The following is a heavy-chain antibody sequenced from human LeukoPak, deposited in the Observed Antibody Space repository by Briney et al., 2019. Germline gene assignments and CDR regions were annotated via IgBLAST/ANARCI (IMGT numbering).Heavy chain of an antibody. Sequence: PGGSLRLSCAVSGLIFRNAWMSWVRQAPGRGLEWVGRIKSKSDGGYTDYSAPVKGRFTISRDDSKNTLYLQMNSLKSEDTAVYYCTTDDWYDSSGYHVGFDSWGQGTLVTVSS. CDR3: TTDDWYDSSGYHVGFDS. D-gene: IGHD3-22*01. V-gene: IGHV3-15*01. J-gene: IGHJ4*02. CDR1: GLIFRNAW. CDR2: IKSKSDGGYT.